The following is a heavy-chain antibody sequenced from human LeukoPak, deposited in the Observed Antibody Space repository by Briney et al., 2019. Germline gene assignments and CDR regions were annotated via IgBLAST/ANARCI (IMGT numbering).Heavy chain of an antibody. CDR2: ISSSSSYI. V-gene: IGHV3-21*01. CDR1: GFTFSRYS. CDR3: ARDPLPYR. Sequence: PGGSLRLSCAASGFTFSRYSMNWVRQAPGKGREWVSSISSSSSYIYYTDSVKGRFTTSRDNAKNSLYLQIVILRAEDTAVYYCARDPLPYRWGRGTLVTVSS. D-gene: IGHD1-26*01. J-gene: IGHJ4*02.